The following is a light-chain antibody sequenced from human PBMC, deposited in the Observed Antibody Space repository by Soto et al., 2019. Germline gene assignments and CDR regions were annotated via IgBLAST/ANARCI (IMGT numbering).Light chain of an antibody. V-gene: IGKV1-5*03. Sequence: DIQMTQSPPTLSASVGDRVTITCRASQTISSWLAWYQQKSGKAPKLLIYKASTLESGVPSRFSGNGSGTEFTLTISSLQPDDFATYYCQQYDSYSEAFGQGTKVDSK. J-gene: IGKJ1*01. CDR2: KAS. CDR3: QQYDSYSEA. CDR1: QTISSW.